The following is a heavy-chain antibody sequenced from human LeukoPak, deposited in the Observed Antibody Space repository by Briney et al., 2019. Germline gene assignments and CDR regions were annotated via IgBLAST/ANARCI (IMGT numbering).Heavy chain of an antibody. CDR1: GYTFTTYG. CDR3: ARVLWSYYDTPEYFQH. CDR2: ISAYNGNT. D-gene: IGHD3-22*01. J-gene: IGHJ1*01. Sequence: ASVQVSCKATGYTFTTYGISWVRQPPGKELDWIGLISAYNGNTNYAQKLQGRVTMTTDTSTSTAYMELRSLRSDDTAVYYCARVLWSYYDTPEYFQHWGQGTLVTVSS. V-gene: IGHV1-18*01.